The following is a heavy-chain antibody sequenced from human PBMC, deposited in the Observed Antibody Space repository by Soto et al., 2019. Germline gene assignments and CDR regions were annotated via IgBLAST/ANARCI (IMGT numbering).Heavy chain of an antibody. CDR1: GFTFSNYY. CDR2: INPGSDTT. V-gene: IGHV1-46*03. Sequence: QVQLVQSGAEVKKPGASVKVSCKTSGFTFSNYYIHWVRQAPGQGLEWMGIINPGSDTTNYAQKFQGRITVTWDTSTSTVYMQLSSLTSDDTAVYYCARPTVYYFDYWGQGTLITVSS. J-gene: IGHJ4*02. D-gene: IGHD4-17*01. CDR3: ARPTVYYFDY.